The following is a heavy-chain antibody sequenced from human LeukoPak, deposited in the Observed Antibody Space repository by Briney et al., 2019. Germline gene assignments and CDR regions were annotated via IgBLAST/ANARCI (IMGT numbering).Heavy chain of an antibody. V-gene: IGHV4-4*07. D-gene: IGHD6-13*01. Sequence: SETLSLTCTVSGDSINGFYWSWIRQAAGKGLEWIGHIYTSGSTNYNPSLRSRVTMSVDMSKNQFSLKLSSVTAADTAVYYCARDSSIAAAGTVLHAFDIWGQGTMVTVSS. CDR3: ARDSSIAAAGTVLHAFDI. CDR1: GDSINGFY. CDR2: IYTSGST. J-gene: IGHJ3*02.